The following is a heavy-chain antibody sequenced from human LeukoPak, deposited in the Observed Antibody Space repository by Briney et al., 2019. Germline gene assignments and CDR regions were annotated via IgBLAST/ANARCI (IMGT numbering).Heavy chain of an antibody. D-gene: IGHD4-17*01. V-gene: IGHV3-21*01. J-gene: IGHJ4*02. Sequence: PGGSLRLSCAASGFTFSSYSMNWVRQAPGKGLEWVSSISSSSSYIYYADSVKGRFTISRDNAKNSLYLQMNSLRAEDTAVYYCARDQSDYAGLRLDYWGQGTLVTVSS. CDR1: GFTFSSYS. CDR2: ISSSSSYI. CDR3: ARDQSDYAGLRLDY.